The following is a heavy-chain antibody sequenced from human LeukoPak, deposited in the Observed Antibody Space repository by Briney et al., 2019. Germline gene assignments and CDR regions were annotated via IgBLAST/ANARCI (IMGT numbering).Heavy chain of an antibody. Sequence: GGSLRLSCAASGFTFSSYSMNWVRQAPGKGLEWVSGINWNGGSTGYADSVKGRFTISRDNAKNSLYLQMNSLRAEDTALYYCARDENSITMIVVVNDYWGQGTLVTVSS. CDR2: INWNGGST. D-gene: IGHD3-22*01. CDR1: GFTFSSYS. CDR3: ARDENSITMIVVVNDY. J-gene: IGHJ4*02. V-gene: IGHV3-20*04.